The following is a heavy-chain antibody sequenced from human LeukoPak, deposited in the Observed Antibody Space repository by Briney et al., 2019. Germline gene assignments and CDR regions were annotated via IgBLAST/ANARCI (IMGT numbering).Heavy chain of an antibody. Sequence: GGSLGLSCAASGFTFSSYAMSWVRQAPGKGLEWVSSISGNGGSTYYAVSVQGRFTFSRDNSRNTLYLQMNSLRAEDTAVYYCAKEPRRGYYDSGGYFDYWGQGSLVTVSS. V-gene: IGHV3-23*01. CDR1: GFTFSSYA. CDR3: AKEPRRGYYDSGGYFDY. CDR2: ISGNGGST. D-gene: IGHD3-22*01. J-gene: IGHJ4*02.